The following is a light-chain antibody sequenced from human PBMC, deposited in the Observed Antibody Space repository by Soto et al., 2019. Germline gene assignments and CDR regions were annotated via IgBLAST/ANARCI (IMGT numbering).Light chain of an antibody. V-gene: IGKV1-39*01. CDR1: QSVNTY. CDR3: QKSSSAPLN. Sequence: DIQMTPSPSSLSASEFYIVTITCRASQSVNTYLNWYQHKPGKAPKLLIYAASSLQSGVPSRFSGSGSGTEFTLTISSLQPEDSAVYYCQKSSSAPLNFGPGTKVAIK. CDR2: AAS. J-gene: IGKJ3*01.